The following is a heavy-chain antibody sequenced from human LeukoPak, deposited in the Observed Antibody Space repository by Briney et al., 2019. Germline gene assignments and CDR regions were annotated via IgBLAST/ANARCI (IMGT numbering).Heavy chain of an antibody. J-gene: IGHJ5*02. Sequence: GGSLRLSCAASGFTFSNAWMSWVRQAPGKGLEWVGRIKSKTDGGTTDYAAPVKGRFTISRDDSKNTLYLQMNSLKTEDTAVYYCTTDKVRFGRRNWFDPWGQGTLVTVSS. CDR2: IKSKTDGGTT. CDR3: TTDKVRFGRRNWFDP. V-gene: IGHV3-15*01. D-gene: IGHD3-10*01. CDR1: GFTFSNAW.